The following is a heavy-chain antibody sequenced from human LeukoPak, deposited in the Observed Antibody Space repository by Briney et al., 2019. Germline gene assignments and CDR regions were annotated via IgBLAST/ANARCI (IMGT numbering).Heavy chain of an antibody. Sequence: PPGGSLRLSCGASGFSFSSYAMSWVRQAPGKGLEWVSAISGGADLIYYADSVKGRFFISRDNSKNTLSLQMNSLRAEDTVVYYCAKATGDGGTFHYWGQGTLVTVSS. CDR1: GFSFSSYA. CDR3: AKATGDGGTFHY. D-gene: IGHD7-27*01. V-gene: IGHV3-23*01. J-gene: IGHJ4*02. CDR2: ISGGADLI.